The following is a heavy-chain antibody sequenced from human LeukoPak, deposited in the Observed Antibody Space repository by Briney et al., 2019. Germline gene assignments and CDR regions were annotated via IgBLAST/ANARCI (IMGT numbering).Heavy chain of an antibody. V-gene: IGHV3-30-3*01. CDR1: GFTFSSHA. CDR3: ARAGGAYSYGYPFDY. CDR2: TSYDGSNK. D-gene: IGHD5-18*01. J-gene: IGHJ4*02. Sequence: GGSLRLSCVVSGFTFSSHAMHWVRQAPGKGLEWVAVTSYDGSNKYHAGSVKGRFTISRHNSKNTLYLQMNSLRTEDTAMYYCARAGGAYSYGYPFDYWGQGTLVTVSS.